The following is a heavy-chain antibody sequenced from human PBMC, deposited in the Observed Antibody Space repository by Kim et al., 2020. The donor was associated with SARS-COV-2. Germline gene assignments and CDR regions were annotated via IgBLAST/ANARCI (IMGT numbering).Heavy chain of an antibody. CDR1: GFTFSSYG. D-gene: IGHD3-22*01. V-gene: IGHV3-33*01. CDR3: ARESVNYDSSGYSAGFDY. J-gene: IGHJ4*02. CDR2: IWYDGSNK. Sequence: LSLTCAASGFTFSSYGMHWVRQAPGKGLEWVAVIWYDGSNKYYAESVKGRFTISRDNSKNTLYLQMNSLRAEDTAVYYCARESVNYDSSGYSAGFDYWGQGTLVTVSS.